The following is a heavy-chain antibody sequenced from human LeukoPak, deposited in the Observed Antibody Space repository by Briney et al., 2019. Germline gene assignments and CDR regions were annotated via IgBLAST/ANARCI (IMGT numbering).Heavy chain of an antibody. V-gene: IGHV4-59*01. J-gene: IGHJ5*02. CDR1: GGSISSYY. D-gene: IGHD7-27*01. CDR2: IYYSGST. CDR3: ARLTGDGGFDP. Sequence: PSETLSLTCTVSGGSISSYYWSWIRQPPGKGLEWIGYIYYSGSTNYNPSLKSRVTISVDTSKNQFSLKLSSVTAADTAVYYCARLTGDGGFDPWGQGTLVTVSS.